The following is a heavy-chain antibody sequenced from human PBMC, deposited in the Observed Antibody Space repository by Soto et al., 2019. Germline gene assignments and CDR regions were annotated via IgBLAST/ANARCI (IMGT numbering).Heavy chain of an antibody. D-gene: IGHD4-17*01. CDR2: ISGSGGST. Sequence: GGSLRLSCAASGFTFSSYAMSWVRQAPGKGLEWVSAISGSGGSTYYADSVKGRFTISRDNSKNTLYLQMNSLRAEDTAVYYCAKAWKIRSKLYDYCDCMDVWAQGPSVP. J-gene: IGHJ6*02. CDR3: AKAWKIRSKLYDYCDCMDV. CDR1: GFTFSSYA. V-gene: IGHV3-23*01.